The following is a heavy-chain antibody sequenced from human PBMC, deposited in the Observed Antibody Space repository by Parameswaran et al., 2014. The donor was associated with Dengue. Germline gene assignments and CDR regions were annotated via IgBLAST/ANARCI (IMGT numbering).Heavy chain of an antibody. V-gene: IGHV3-73*01. D-gene: IGHD6-6*01. CDR2: IRSKSNNYAT. Sequence: VRQMPGKGLEWIGRIRSKSNNYATAYGASVKDRFTISRDDSKSTAYLQMNSLKTEDTAVYYCTRPYSSSPTYYYYYDMDVWGQGTTVTVSS. J-gene: IGHJ6*02. CDR3: TRPYSSSPTYYYYYDMDV.